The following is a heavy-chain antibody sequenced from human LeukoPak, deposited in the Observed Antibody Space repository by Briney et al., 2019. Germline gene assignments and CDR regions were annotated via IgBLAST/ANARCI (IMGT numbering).Heavy chain of an antibody. Sequence: ASVKVSCKASGYTFTGYYIHWVRQAPGQGLEWMGWINPNSGGTNYAQKFQGRVTMTRDTSISTAYMELSRLRSDDTAVYYCAREYCSSTSCSNWFDPWGQGTLVTVSS. CDR3: AREYCSSTSCSNWFDP. V-gene: IGHV1-2*02. J-gene: IGHJ5*02. CDR2: INPNSGGT. CDR1: GYTFTGYY. D-gene: IGHD2-2*01.